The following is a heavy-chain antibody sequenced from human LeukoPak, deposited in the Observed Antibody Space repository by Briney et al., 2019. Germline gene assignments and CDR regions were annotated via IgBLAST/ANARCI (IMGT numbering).Heavy chain of an antibody. J-gene: IGHJ5*02. Sequence: SETLSLTCTVSGGSISSGSYYWSWIRQPAGKGLEWIGRIYTSGSTNYNPSLKSRVTISVDTSKNQFSLKLSSVTAADTAVYYCAREPGYCSSTSCRRLYNWFDPWGQGTLVTVSS. CDR2: IYTSGST. CDR3: AREPGYCSSTSCRRLYNWFDP. CDR1: GGSISSGSYY. V-gene: IGHV4-61*02. D-gene: IGHD2-2*01.